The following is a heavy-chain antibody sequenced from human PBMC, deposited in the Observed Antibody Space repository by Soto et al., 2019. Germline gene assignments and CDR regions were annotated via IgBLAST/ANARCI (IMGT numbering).Heavy chain of an antibody. CDR3: VRARSTDSRPDY. V-gene: IGHV3-21*01. CDR2: ITSSSSYI. J-gene: IGHJ4*02. CDR1: GFTFSLFS. Sequence: GGSLRLSCAASGFTFSLFSMIWVRQAPGKGLEWVASITSSSSYIYYEDSLKGRFTISRDNAKNSLFLQLDSLRAEDTAVYFCVRARSTDSRPDYWGQGTLVTVSS. D-gene: IGHD3-22*01.